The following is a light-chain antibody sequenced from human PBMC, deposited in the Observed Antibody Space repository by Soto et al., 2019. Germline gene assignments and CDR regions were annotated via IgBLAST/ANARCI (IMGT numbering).Light chain of an antibody. CDR3: SSYTGDRHFYV. Sequence: QSVLTQPPSASGSPGQSVSISCTGNGSDVGTYNFVSWYQQHPGKVPTLLIYEVTKRPSGVTDRFSGSKSGNTASLTVFGLQAEDEAEYFCSSYTGDRHFYVFGTGTKVTVL. J-gene: IGLJ1*01. CDR2: EVT. CDR1: GSDVGTYNF. V-gene: IGLV2-8*01.